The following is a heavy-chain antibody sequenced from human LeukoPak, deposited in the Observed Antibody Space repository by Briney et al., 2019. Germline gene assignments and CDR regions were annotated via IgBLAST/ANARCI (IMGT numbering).Heavy chain of an antibody. CDR1: GGSISSSSYF. V-gene: IGHV4-39*01. CDR2: IYYSGNT. J-gene: IGHJ6*03. CDR3: ARHRGYYDSSYYCYYYYYMDV. D-gene: IGHD3-22*01. Sequence: SETLSLTCTVSGGSISSSSYFWGWIRQPPGKGLEWIGTIYYSGNTYFNPSLKSRVTISVDTSKNQFSLKLSSVTAADTAVYYCARHRGYYDSSYYCYYYYYMDVWGKGTTVTVSS.